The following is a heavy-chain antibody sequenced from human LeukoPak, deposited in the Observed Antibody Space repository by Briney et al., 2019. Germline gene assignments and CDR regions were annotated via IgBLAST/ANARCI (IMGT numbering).Heavy chain of an antibody. D-gene: IGHD6-19*01. Sequence: ASVKVSCKASGYTFTGYHIHWVRQAPGQGLEWMGRINPYSGDKHFAQKFQGRVTMTRDTSITTAYMDLSSLTPDDTAVYFCARDQGSLTRGWYTGYWGQGTQVTVSS. V-gene: IGHV1-2*06. J-gene: IGHJ4*02. CDR3: ARDQGSLTRGWYTGY. CDR2: INPYSGDK. CDR1: GYTFTGYH.